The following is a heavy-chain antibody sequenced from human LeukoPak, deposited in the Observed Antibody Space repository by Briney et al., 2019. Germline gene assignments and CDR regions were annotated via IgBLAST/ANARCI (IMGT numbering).Heavy chain of an antibody. CDR2: INHSGST. D-gene: IGHD6-13*01. Sequence: SETLSLTCAVCGGSFSGYYYTWLRQPPGKGLEWIRAINHSGSTTYKPSLTSRVSILVVTSENQFSLKLRSVTAADTAVYYCARGEGQRQLVHIHWGQGTLVTVSS. CDR3: ARGEGQRQLVHIH. V-gene: IGHV4-34*01. CDR1: GGSFSGYY. J-gene: IGHJ4*02.